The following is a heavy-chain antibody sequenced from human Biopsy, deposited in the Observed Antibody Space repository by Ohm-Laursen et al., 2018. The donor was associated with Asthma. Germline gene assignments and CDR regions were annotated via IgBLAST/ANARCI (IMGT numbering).Heavy chain of an antibody. CDR3: ARMISYYHEMRAPFFDC. Sequence: ESSVKVSCKASGYTVTRYAINWVRQAPGQGLEWMGWINTNTGNPTYAQGFTGRFVFSLDTSVNTAHLQISSLKAEDTAVYYCARMISYYHEMRAPFFDCWGQGTLVTVSS. V-gene: IGHV7-4-1*02. CDR1: GYTVTRYA. D-gene: IGHD3-22*01. J-gene: IGHJ4*02. CDR2: INTNTGNP.